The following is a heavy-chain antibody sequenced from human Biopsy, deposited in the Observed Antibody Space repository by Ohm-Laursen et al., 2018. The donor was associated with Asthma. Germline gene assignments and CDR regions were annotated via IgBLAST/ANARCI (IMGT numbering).Heavy chain of an antibody. CDR3: ARDYDGDYVQRHLPLAY. D-gene: IGHD4-17*01. CDR1: GGTFSTFG. CDR2: IIPFYGTA. Sequence: GSSVKVSCKAPGGTFSTFGISWVRQAPGQGLEWMGRIIPFYGTATYAQNFQGRLTLTADESTSTAYTELSSLRSEDTAVYFCARDYDGDYVQRHLPLAYWGQGTLVTVSS. V-gene: IGHV1-69*15. J-gene: IGHJ4*02.